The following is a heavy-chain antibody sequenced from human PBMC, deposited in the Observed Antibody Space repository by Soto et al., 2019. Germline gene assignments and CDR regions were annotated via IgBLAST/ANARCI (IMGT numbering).Heavy chain of an antibody. V-gene: IGHV1-18*01. J-gene: IGHJ5*02. CDR3: ARVPPILRYFDWLNPWFDP. D-gene: IGHD3-9*01. CDR2: ISAYNGNT. CDR1: GYTFTSYG. Sequence: GASVKVSCKASGYTFTSYGISWVRQAPGQGLEWMGWISAYNGNTNYAQKLQGRVTMTTDTSTSTAYMELRSLRSDDTAVYYCARVPPILRYFDWLNPWFDPWGQGTPVTVSS.